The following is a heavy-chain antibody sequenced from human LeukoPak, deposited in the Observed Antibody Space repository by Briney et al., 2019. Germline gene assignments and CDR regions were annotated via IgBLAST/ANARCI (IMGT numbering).Heavy chain of an antibody. Sequence: PGGSLRLSCAASGFTFSSYSMNWVRQAPGNGLEWVSSISSSSSYIYYADSVKGRFTISRDNAKNSLYLQMNSLRAEDTAVYYCARETPYGSGSYPFDYWGQGILVTVSS. V-gene: IGHV3-21*01. CDR3: ARETPYGSGSYPFDY. CDR2: ISSSSSYI. J-gene: IGHJ4*02. CDR1: GFTFSSYS. D-gene: IGHD3-10*01.